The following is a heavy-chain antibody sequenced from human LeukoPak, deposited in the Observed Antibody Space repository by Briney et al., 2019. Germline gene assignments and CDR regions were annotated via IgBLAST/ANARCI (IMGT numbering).Heavy chain of an antibody. J-gene: IGHJ3*02. Sequence: PSETLSLTCTLSGGSISSYYWSWIRQPPGEGLEWIGYIYYSGSTNYNPSLKSRVTISVDTSKNQFSLKLSSVTAADTAVYYCARGSITMVRGVIITVAFDIWGQGTMVTVSS. CDR3: ARGSITMVRGVIITVAFDI. D-gene: IGHD3-10*01. CDR2: IYYSGST. V-gene: IGHV4-59*01. CDR1: GGSISSYY.